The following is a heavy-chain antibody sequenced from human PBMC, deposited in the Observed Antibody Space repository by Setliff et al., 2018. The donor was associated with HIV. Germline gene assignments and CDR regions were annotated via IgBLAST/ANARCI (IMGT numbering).Heavy chain of an antibody. CDR1: GYSINSSHF. D-gene: IGHD1-26*01. CDR2: IYHSGNT. CDR3: ARDKTYCNYSGRSRAGWYFDL. J-gene: IGHJ2*01. V-gene: IGHV4-38-2*02. Sequence: SETLSLTCTVSGYSINSSHFWGWIRQPPGKGLEWVGSIYHSGNTHYNPSLKSRVTISVDTSKNQFSLKLSSVTAADTAVYYCARDKTYCNYSGRSRAGWYFDLWGRGALVTVSS.